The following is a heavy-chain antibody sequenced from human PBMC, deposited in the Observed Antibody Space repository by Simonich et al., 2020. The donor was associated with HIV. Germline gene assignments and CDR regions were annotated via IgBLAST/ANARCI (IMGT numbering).Heavy chain of an antibody. V-gene: IGHV3-9*01. D-gene: IGHD6-13*01. J-gene: IGHJ4*02. CDR1: GFPLDDYA. CDR2: ISWISCSI. Sequence: QLLESGGGWVQPGGSLRLSCAAAGFPLDDYAMHWVRQASGKGLGLFLGISWISCSIVYADSVKGRFTISRDNAKNSLYLQMNSLRAEDTALYYCAKDRAAAGSNYFDYWGQGTLVTVSS. CDR3: AKDRAAAGSNYFDY.